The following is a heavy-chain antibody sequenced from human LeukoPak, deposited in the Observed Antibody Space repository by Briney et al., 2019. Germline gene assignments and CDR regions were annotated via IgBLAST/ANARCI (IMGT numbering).Heavy chain of an antibody. CDR1: GGSFSGYY. V-gene: IGHV4-34*01. CDR2: INHSGST. Sequence: KTSETLSLTCAVYGGSFSGYYWSWIRQSPGKGLEWIGEINHSGSTNHNPSLKSRVTISVDTSKNQFSLKLSSVTAADTAVYYCARGHGLGYCSSTSRYDGGWFDPWGQGTLVTVSS. J-gene: IGHJ5*02. CDR3: ARGHGLGYCSSTSRYDGGWFDP. D-gene: IGHD2-2*01.